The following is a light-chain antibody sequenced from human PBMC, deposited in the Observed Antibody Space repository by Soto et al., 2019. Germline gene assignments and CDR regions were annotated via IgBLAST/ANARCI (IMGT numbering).Light chain of an antibody. V-gene: IGLV2-14*01. J-gene: IGLJ1*01. Sequence: QSALTQPASVSGSPGQSITISCTGTSSDFGAYKYVSWYQQHPGKAPRLMMYDVSNRPSGVSTRFSGSKSGNTASLTISGLQAEDEADYYCTSYTISSTLRYVFGTGTKVTVL. CDR3: TSYTISSTLRYV. CDR2: DVS. CDR1: SSDFGAYKY.